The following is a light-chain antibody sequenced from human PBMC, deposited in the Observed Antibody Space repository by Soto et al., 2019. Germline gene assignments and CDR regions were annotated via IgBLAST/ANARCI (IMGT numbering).Light chain of an antibody. V-gene: IGKV3-15*01. CDR1: QSVSSN. J-gene: IGKJ1*01. CDR2: GAS. Sequence: EIVVTQSAATLSVSPWERATLSCRASQSVSSNLAWYQQKPGQAPRLLIYGASTRATGIPARFSGSGSGTEFTLTISSLQSEDFAVYYCQQYNNWPPRTFGQGTKVDIK. CDR3: QQYNNWPPRT.